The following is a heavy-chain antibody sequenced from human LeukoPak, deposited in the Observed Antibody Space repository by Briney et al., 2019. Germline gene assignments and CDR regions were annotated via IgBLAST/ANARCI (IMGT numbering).Heavy chain of an antibody. J-gene: IGHJ3*02. V-gene: IGHV4-30-4*08. D-gene: IGHD1-26*01. CDR3: ARLGGGSYSGSYYVAFDI. Sequence: PSQTLSLTCTVSGGSISSGDYYWSWIRQPPGKGLEWIGYIYYSGSTNYNPSLKSRVTISVDTSKNQFSLKLSSVTAADTAVYYCARLGGGSYSGSYYVAFDIWGQGTMVTVSS. CDR2: IYYSGST. CDR1: GGSISSGDYY.